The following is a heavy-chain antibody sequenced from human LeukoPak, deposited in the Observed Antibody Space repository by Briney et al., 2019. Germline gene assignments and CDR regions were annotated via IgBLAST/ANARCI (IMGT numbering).Heavy chain of an antibody. CDR2: INSSSSYI. J-gene: IGHJ4*02. D-gene: IGHD6-19*01. CDR1: AFIFSSYT. CDR3: ARSAGWNFSC. V-gene: IGHV3-21*03. Sequence: GGCLSLSCAASAFIFSSYTVNWVRQAPGKGLEWVSSINSSSSYIYYADSVKGRFTISRDNAKNSLYLLMKRLRADERAVLYCARSAGWNFSCCGQGALFTVSS.